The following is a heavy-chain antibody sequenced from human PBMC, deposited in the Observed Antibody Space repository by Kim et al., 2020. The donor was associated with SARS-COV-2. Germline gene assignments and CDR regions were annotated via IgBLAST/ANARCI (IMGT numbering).Heavy chain of an antibody. V-gene: IGHV3-7*01. CDR1: GFTFRSYY. CDR3: ARWNFYTPDY. J-gene: IGHJ4*02. D-gene: IGHD3-3*01. CDR2: INCGGSKK. Sequence: GGSLRLSCAASGFTFRSYYMSWVRQAPGKGLEWVANINCGGSKKNYGDSVKGRFTISRDNAKNSVLLQMNSLRFEDTGVYFCARWNFYTPDYWGPGTRVSVSS.